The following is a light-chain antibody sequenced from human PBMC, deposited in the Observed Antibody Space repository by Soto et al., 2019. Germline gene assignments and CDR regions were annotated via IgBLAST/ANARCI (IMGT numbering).Light chain of an antibody. CDR1: SSDVGGYNY. CDR2: DVS. V-gene: IGLV2-14*01. CDR3: SSYTSSSLYV. Sequence: QSALTQPASVSGSPGQSITISCTGTSSDVGGYNYVSWYQQHPGKAPKLMIYDVSNRPSGVSNRFSGSKSGNTASLTISGLQSEGEDDYRCSSYTSSSLYVFGTGTKLTVL. J-gene: IGLJ1*01.